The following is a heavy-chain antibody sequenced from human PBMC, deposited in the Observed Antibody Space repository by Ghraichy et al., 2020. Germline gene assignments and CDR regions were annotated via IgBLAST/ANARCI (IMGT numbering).Heavy chain of an antibody. D-gene: IGHD3-10*01. CDR3: VREANYYGTGVPYYFDY. V-gene: IGHV1-18*01. Sequence: ASEKVSCEASGYRLNTYVMTWVRQAPGQGLKWMGGISGSNGNRNYAQKFKDRVTMTTDTSTNTAYMELRNLRSDDTAVYYCVREANYYGTGVPYYFDYWGQGTLVTVSS. CDR1: GYRLNTYV. CDR2: ISGSNGNR. J-gene: IGHJ4*02.